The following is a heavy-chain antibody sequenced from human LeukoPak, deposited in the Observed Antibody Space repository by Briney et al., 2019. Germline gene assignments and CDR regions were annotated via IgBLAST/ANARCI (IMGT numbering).Heavy chain of an antibody. CDR2: IYSGGST. CDR1: GFTVSSNS. V-gene: IGHV3-53*01. D-gene: IGHD2-15*01. Sequence: GGSLRLSCAASGFTVSSNSMSWVRQAPGRGLEWVSVIYSGGSTYYADSVKGRFTISRDNSKNTLYLQMNSLRAEDTAVYYCAKDPAVVVAARFDYWGQGTLVTVSS. CDR3: AKDPAVVVAARFDY. J-gene: IGHJ4*02.